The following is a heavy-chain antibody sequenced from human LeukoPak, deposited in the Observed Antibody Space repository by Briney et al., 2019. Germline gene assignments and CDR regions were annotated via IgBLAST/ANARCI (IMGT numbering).Heavy chain of an antibody. D-gene: IGHD1-26*01. Sequence: SQTLSLTCAISGDSVSTNSAAWNWVRQSPSRGLEWLGRTYHRSKWYNDYAISVKSRIIIKSDTSKNQFSLQLNSVTPEDTAVYYCARGEGYYFDYWGQGTLVTVSS. J-gene: IGHJ4*02. CDR1: GDSVSTNSAA. CDR2: TYHRSKWYN. CDR3: ARGEGYYFDY. V-gene: IGHV6-1*01.